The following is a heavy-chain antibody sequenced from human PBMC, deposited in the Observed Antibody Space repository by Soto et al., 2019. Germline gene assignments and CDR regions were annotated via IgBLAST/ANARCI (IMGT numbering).Heavy chain of an antibody. V-gene: IGHV1-18*01. D-gene: IGHD2-15*01. CDR2: ISGYDGRT. Sequence: QVHLVQSGAEVKKPGASVKVSCKTSGYTFTRYGISWVRQAPGQGLEWMGWISGYDGRTNFAQKVQDRVTMTTDTATSTVYMELRSSLSDDTAVYYGASRGGVPYYFYGMDVWGQGTTVTVSS. J-gene: IGHJ6*02. CDR3: ASRGGVPYYFYGMDV. CDR1: GYTFTRYG.